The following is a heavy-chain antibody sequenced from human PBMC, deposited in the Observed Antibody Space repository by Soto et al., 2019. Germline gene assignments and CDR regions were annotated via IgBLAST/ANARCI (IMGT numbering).Heavy chain of an antibody. CDR3: ARSGRYCSGGSCYSDFDY. D-gene: IGHD2-15*01. Sequence: SETLALTCTVSGGYISSSSYYWGWIRQRPGKGLEWIGSIYYSGSTYYDPSLKSRVTISVDTSKNQFSLKLSSVTAADTAVYYCARSGRYCSGGSCYSDFDYWGQGTLVTVSS. CDR1: GGYISSSSYY. J-gene: IGHJ4*02. CDR2: IYYSGST. V-gene: IGHV4-39*01.